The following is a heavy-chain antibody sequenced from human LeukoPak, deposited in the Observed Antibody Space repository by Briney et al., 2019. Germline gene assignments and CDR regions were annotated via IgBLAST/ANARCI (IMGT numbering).Heavy chain of an antibody. CDR2: IYYSGST. Sequence: TSETLSLTCTVSGGSISSYYWSWIRQPPGKGLEWIGYIYYSGSTNYNPSLKSRVTISVDTSKNQFSLKLSSVTAADTAVYYCARAIHYYDSSGYHAGIDYWGQGTLVTVSS. CDR3: ARAIHYYDSSGYHAGIDY. D-gene: IGHD3-22*01. CDR1: GGSISSYY. V-gene: IGHV4-59*01. J-gene: IGHJ4*02.